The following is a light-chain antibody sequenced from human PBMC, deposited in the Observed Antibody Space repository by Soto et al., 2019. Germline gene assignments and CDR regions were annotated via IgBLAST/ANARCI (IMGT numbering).Light chain of an antibody. CDR1: NIGSKS. CDR3: QVWDISSNHVI. J-gene: IGLJ2*01. CDR2: YDS. V-gene: IGLV3-21*04. Sequence: SYELTQPPSVSVAPGKTARITCGGNNIGSKSVHWYQQKAGQAPILAMYYDSDRPSGIPERFSGSNSGNTATLTISTVEAEDEADYYCQVWDISSNHVIFGGGTKLTVL.